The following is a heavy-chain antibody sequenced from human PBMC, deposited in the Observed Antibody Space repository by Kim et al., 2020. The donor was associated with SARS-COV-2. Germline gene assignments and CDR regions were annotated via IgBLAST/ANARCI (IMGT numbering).Heavy chain of an antibody. CDR2: ISYDGSNK. Sequence: GGSLRLSCAASGFTFSSYAMHWVRQAPGKGLEWVAVISYDGSNKYYADSVKGRFTISRDNSKNTLYLQMNSLRAEDTAVYYCARDQGPRRGHYGSGSYYNFPRYYYYGMDVWGQGTTVTVSS. CDR1: GFTFSSYA. V-gene: IGHV3-30*04. D-gene: IGHD3-10*01. J-gene: IGHJ6*02. CDR3: ARDQGPRRGHYGSGSYYNFPRYYYYGMDV.